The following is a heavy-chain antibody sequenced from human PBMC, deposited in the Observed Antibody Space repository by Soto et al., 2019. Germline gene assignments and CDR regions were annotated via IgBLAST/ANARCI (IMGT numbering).Heavy chain of an antibody. CDR2: IYYSGST. V-gene: IGHV4-31*03. CDR3: ARDGRRYFDSSRLMIDP. CDR1: GGSISSGGYY. J-gene: IGHJ5*02. D-gene: IGHD3-9*01. Sequence: QVQLQESGPGLVKPSQTLSLTCTVSGGSISSGGYYWSWIRQHPGKGLEWIGYIYYSGSTYYNPSLKSRVTISVDTSKNQLSLKLSSVTAADTAVYYCARDGRRYFDSSRLMIDPWGQGTLVTVSS.